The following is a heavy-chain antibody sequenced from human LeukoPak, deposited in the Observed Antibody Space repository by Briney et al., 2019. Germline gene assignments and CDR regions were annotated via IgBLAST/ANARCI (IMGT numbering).Heavy chain of an antibody. D-gene: IGHD2/OR15-2a*01. J-gene: IGHJ5*02. CDR2: ISYDGSNK. CDR1: GFTFSSYG. Sequence: GGSLRLSCAASGFTFSSYGMHWVRQAPGKGLEWVAVISYDGSNKYYADSVKGRFTISRDNSKNTLYLQMNSLRAEDTAVYYCAKGNPDIVIGTTAVNPKWFDPWGQGTLVTVSS. CDR3: AKGNPDIVIGTTAVNPKWFDP. V-gene: IGHV3-30*18.